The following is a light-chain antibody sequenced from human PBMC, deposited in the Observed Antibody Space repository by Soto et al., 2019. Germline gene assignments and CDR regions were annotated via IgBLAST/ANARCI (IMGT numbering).Light chain of an antibody. CDR3: QSYDSSLSVVV. CDR2: GNS. CDR1: SSNIGAGYD. Sequence: QPVLTQPPSVSGAPGQRVTISCTGSSSNIGAGYDVHWYQQLPGTAPKLLIYGNSNRPSGVPDRFSGSKSGTSASLAITGLQAEDEADYYCQSYDSSLSVVVFCGGTQLTVL. V-gene: IGLV1-40*01. J-gene: IGLJ2*01.